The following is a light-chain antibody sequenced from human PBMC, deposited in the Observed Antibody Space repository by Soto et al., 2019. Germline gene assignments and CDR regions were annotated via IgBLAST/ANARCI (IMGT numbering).Light chain of an antibody. CDR2: DNN. J-gene: IGLJ2*01. V-gene: IGLV1-51*01. Sequence: QSVLTQPPSVSAAPGQKVTISCSGSSSNIGNNNYVSWYQQLPGTAPKLLIYDNNERPSGIPDRFSGSKSATSATLVITGLQTGDEADYYCGTWDSSLSAGVFGGGTKFTVL. CDR1: SSNIGNNNY. CDR3: GTWDSSLSAGV.